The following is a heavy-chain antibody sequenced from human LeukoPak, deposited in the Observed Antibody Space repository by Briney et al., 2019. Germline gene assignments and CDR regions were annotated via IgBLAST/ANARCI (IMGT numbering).Heavy chain of an antibody. CDR3: ARHVGVVPAAATD. D-gene: IGHD2-2*01. J-gene: IGHJ4*02. CDR2: IYPGDSDT. Sequence: GESLKISCKGSGYRFTSYWIGWVRQIPGKGLEWMGIIYPGDSDTRYSPSFQGQVTISADKSISTAYLQWSSLKASDTAMYYCARHVGVVPAAATDWGQGTLVTVSS. V-gene: IGHV5-51*01. CDR1: GYRFTSYW.